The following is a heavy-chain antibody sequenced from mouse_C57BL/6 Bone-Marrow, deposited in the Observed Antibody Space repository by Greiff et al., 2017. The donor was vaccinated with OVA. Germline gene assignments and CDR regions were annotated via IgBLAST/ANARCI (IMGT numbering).Heavy chain of an antibody. V-gene: IGHV1-19*01. J-gene: IGHJ2*01. D-gene: IGHD1-1*01. CDR1: GYTFTDYY. CDR2: INPYNGGT. Sequence: VQLQQSGPVLVKPGASVKMSCKASGYTFTDYYMNWVKQSHGKSLEWIGVINPYNGGTSYNQKFKGKATLTVDKSSSTAYMALNSLTSEDSAVYYCARYYGSRGNYFDYWGQGTTLTVSS. CDR3: ARYYGSRGNYFDY.